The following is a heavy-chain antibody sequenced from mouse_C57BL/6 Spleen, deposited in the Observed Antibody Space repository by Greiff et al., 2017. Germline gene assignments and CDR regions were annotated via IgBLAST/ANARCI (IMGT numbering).Heavy chain of an antibody. CDR1: GYTFTDYY. J-gene: IGHJ2*01. D-gene: IGHD1-1*01. V-gene: IGHV1-76*01. CDR3: ARGRITTVEGYFDY. CDR2: IYPGSGNT. Sequence: QVQLQQSGAELVRPGASVKLSCKASGYTFTDYYINWVKQRPGQGLEWIARIYPGSGNTYYNEKFKGKATLTAEKSSSTAYMQLSSLTSEDSAVYVCARGRITTVEGYFDYWGQGTTLTVSS.